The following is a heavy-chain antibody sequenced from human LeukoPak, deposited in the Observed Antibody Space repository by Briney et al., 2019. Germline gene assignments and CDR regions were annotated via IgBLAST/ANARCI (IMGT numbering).Heavy chain of an antibody. CDR3: TRGDLYVGAQDY. J-gene: IGHJ4*02. CDR2: ISSSSSTI. Sequence: PGGSLRLSCAASGFTFSSYSMNWVRQPPGKGLEWVSYISSSSSTIYYADSVKGRFTISRDNAKNSMYLQMNSLRAEDTAVYYCTRGDLYVGAQDYWGQGTLVAVSS. D-gene: IGHD1-26*01. CDR1: GFTFSSYS. V-gene: IGHV3-48*04.